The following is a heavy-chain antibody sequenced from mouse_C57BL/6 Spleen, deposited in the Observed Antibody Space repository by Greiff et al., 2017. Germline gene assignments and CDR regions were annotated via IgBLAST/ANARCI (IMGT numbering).Heavy chain of an antibody. J-gene: IGHJ4*01. V-gene: IGHV3-6*01. CDR2: ISYDGSN. CDR3: ARGGTQLSMDY. CDR1: GYSITSGYY. Sequence: EVQLQESGPGLVKPSQSLSLTCSVTGYSITSGYYWNWIRQFPGTKLEWMGYISYDGSNNYNPSLKNRISITRDTSKNQLFLKLNSETTEDTATESYARGGTQLSMDYWGQGTSVTVSS. D-gene: IGHD1-1*02.